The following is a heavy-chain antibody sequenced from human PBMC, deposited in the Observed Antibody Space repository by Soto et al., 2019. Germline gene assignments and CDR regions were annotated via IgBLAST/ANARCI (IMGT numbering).Heavy chain of an antibody. CDR3: ARGGAQAFRGSGTYHFGYGMDV. CDR1: GWSRRCYD. CDR2: INHGGTT. D-gene: IGHD3-10*01. Sequence: PLDTLSVSYAFSGWSRRCYDWNWIRQSPGKGLEWIGEINHGGTTNYNPSLNSRVIISVDTSKNQFSLKLNSVSAADTAVYFCARGGAQAFRGSGTYHFGYGMDVWGQGIAVTVS. J-gene: IGHJ6*02. V-gene: IGHV4-34*01.